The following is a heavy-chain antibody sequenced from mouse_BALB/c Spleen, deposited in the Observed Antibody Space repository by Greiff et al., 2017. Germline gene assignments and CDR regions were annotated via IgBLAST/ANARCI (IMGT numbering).Heavy chain of an antibody. V-gene: IGHV5-17*02. D-gene: IGHD2-1*01. J-gene: IGHJ4*01. CDR2: ISSGSSTI. CDR3: ARSSYGTYAMDY. CDR1: GFTFSSFG. Sequence: DVQLVESGGGLVQPGGSRKLSCAASGFTFSSFGMHWVRQAPEKGLEWVAYISSGSSTIYYADTVKGRFTISRDNPKNTLFLQMTSLRSEDTAMYYCARSSYGTYAMDYWGQGTSVTVSS.